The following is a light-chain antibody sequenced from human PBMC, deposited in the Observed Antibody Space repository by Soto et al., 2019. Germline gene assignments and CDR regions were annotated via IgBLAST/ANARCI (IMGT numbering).Light chain of an antibody. CDR3: QQYISYPYT. Sequence: XXQTTXTWLAWYQQKPGTAPKLLIYDASSLEGGVPSRFSASGSGTEFTLTISSLQPDDLATYYCQQYISYPYTFGQGTKVEIK. CDR1: QTTXTW. CDR2: DAS. V-gene: IGKV1-5*01. J-gene: IGKJ2*01.